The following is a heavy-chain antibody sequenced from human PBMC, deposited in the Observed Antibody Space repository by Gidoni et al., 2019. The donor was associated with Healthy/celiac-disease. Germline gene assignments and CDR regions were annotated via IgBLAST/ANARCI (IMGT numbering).Heavy chain of an antibody. D-gene: IGHD6-13*01. CDR2: TRNKANSYTT. CDR3: ARSRAYSSRNYYYYYYMDV. J-gene: IGHJ6*03. Sequence: EVQLVESGGGLVQPGGSLRLSCAASGFTFSDHYMDWVRQAPGKGLEWVGRTRNKANSYTTEYAASVKGRFTISRDDSKNSLYLQMNSLKTEDTAVYYCARSRAYSSRNYYYYYYMDVWGKGTTVTVSS. CDR1: GFTFSDHY. V-gene: IGHV3-72*01.